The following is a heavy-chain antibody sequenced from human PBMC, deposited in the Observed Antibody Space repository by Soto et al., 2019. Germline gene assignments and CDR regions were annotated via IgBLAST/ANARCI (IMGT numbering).Heavy chain of an antibody. CDR2: ISYDGSNK. J-gene: IGHJ6*02. V-gene: IGHV3-30*18. CDR1: GFTFSSYG. Sequence: PGGSLRLSCAASGFTFSSYGMHWVRQAPGKGLEWVAVISYDGSNKYYADSVKGRFTISRDNSKNTLYLQMNSLRAEDTAVYYCAKQSSGWYGYYYYGMDVWGQGTTVTVSS. D-gene: IGHD6-19*01. CDR3: AKQSSGWYGYYYYGMDV.